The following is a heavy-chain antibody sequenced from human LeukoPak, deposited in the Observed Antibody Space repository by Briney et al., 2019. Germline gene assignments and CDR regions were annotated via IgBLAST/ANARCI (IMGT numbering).Heavy chain of an antibody. Sequence: ASVKVSCKASGYTFTTYDINWVRQATGQGLEWMGWINPNSGGTNYAQKFQGRVTMTRDTSISTAYMELSRLRSDDTAVCYCARLGYCSGGSCYSFWFDPWGQGTLVTVSS. CDR2: INPNSGGT. CDR1: GYTFTTYD. CDR3: ARLGYCSGGSCYSFWFDP. J-gene: IGHJ5*02. D-gene: IGHD2-15*01. V-gene: IGHV1-2*02.